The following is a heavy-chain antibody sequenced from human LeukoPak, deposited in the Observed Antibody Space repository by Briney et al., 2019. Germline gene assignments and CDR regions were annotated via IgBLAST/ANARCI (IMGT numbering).Heavy chain of an antibody. D-gene: IGHD3-3*01. CDR1: GGSISSSSYY. V-gene: IGHV4-39*01. Sequence: SETLSLTCTVSGGSISSSSYYWGWIRQPPGQGLEWIGSIYYSGSTYYNPSLKSRVTISVDTSKNQFSLKLSSVTAADTAVYYCARRFDFWSGHYPGGVDYWGQGTLVTVSS. CDR2: IYYSGST. J-gene: IGHJ4*02. CDR3: ARRFDFWSGHYPGGVDY.